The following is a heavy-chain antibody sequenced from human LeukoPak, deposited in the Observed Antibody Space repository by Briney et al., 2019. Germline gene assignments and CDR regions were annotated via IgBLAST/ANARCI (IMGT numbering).Heavy chain of an antibody. V-gene: IGHV1-2*02. Sequence: ASVKVSCKASGYTFTGYYMHWVRQAPGRGLEWMGWINPNSGGTNYAQKFQGRVTMTRDTSISTAYMELSRLRSDDTAVYYCASLVGAGATPGNFDYWGQGTLVTVSS. J-gene: IGHJ4*02. CDR1: GYTFTGYY. D-gene: IGHD1-26*01. CDR2: INPNSGGT. CDR3: ASLVGAGATPGNFDY.